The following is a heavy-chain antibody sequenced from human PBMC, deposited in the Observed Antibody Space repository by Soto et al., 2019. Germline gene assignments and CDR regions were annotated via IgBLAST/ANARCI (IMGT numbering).Heavy chain of an antibody. CDR3: AGGGDSSPRPGPDY. D-gene: IGHD6-6*01. Sequence: PSETLSLTCAVYGGSFSGYYWSWIRQPPGKGLEWIGEINHSGSTNNNPSLKSRVTISVDTSKNQFSLKLSSVTAADTAVYYCAGGGDSSPRPGPDYWGQGSLVTAPQ. J-gene: IGHJ4*02. V-gene: IGHV4-34*01. CDR1: GGSFSGYY. CDR2: INHSGST.